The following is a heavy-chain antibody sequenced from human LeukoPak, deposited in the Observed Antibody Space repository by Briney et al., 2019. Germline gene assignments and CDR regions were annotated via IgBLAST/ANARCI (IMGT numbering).Heavy chain of an antibody. CDR2: IYHTGGT. V-gene: IGHV4-30-2*01. CDR3: FRDHWVIGYWDFDL. Sequence: PSQTLSLTCAVSGGSISSGDYSWGWVRQPPGKGLEWIGYIYHTGGTFYNPSLKRRVTMSADRSKNQFSLKLSSVTAADTGVYYCFRDHWVIGYWDFDLLGRGTMVTVSS. CDR1: GGSISSGDYS. J-gene: IGHJ2*01. D-gene: IGHD2-21*01.